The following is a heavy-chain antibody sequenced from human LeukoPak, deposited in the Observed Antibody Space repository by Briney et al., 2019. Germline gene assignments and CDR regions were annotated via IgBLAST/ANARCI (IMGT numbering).Heavy chain of an antibody. CDR2: ISWNSAGM. CDR1: GFTFDDYA. J-gene: IGHJ3*01. Sequence: GGSLRLSCAASGFTFDDYAMHWVRQTPGKGLEWVAGISWNSAGMGYADSVKGRFTISRDNSKDTLYLQMNSLRAEDTATYFCAKFPSYDSSGHDGFDVWGQGTRVTVSS. D-gene: IGHD3-22*01. V-gene: IGHV3-9*01. CDR3: AKFPSYDSSGHDGFDV.